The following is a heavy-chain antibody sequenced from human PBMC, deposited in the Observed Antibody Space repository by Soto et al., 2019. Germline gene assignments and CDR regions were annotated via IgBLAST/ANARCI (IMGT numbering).Heavy chain of an antibody. CDR2: VYYTGST. V-gene: IGHV4-59*01. CDR1: VGSISGSY. D-gene: IGHD6-19*01. J-gene: IGHJ4*02. Sequence: SKTLSLTCIVSVGSISGSYWSWIRQSPGKGLEWLGYVYYTGSTNYSPSLRSRVSISVDTSKNEFSLRLSSVTAVDTAVYFCARSVAVPGAHIDYWGQGTQVTVS. CDR3: ARSVAVPGAHIDY.